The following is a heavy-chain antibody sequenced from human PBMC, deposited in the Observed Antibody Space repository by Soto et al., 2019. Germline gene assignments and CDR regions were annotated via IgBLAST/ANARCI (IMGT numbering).Heavy chain of an antibody. CDR3: GRGPSPRAPAGGTPYYYAMDV. Sequence: ASVKVSCKTSGYDFTAYDINWVRQASGQGLEWMGWMNPINGATGSARRFQGRVSMTRNTATGTAYLELTSLRSDDTGVYYCGRGPSPRAPAGGTPYYYAMDVWGQGTTVTVSS. J-gene: IGHJ6*02. CDR1: GYDFTAYD. CDR2: MNPINGAT. V-gene: IGHV1-8*02. D-gene: IGHD6-13*01.